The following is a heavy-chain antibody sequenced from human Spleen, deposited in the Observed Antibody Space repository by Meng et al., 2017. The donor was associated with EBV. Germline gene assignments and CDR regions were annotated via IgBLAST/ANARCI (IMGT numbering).Heavy chain of an antibody. Sequence: QVQLVESGGGLVKPGGSLRLSWAASGFTFSDYYMSWIRQAPGKGLEWIAYITFSGSMIYYADSVKGRFAISRDDAPNSMDLQMNSLRAEDTAVYYCARVGWGVDAGIPFDYWGQGALCNVSS. V-gene: IGHV3-11*01. CDR1: GFTFSDYY. J-gene: IGHJ4*02. CDR2: ITFSGSMI. CDR3: ARVGWGVDAGIPFDY. D-gene: IGHD5-18*01.